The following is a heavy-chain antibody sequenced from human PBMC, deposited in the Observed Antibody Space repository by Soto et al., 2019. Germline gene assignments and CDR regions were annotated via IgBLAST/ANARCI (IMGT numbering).Heavy chain of an antibody. CDR2: IYSGGSK. D-gene: IGHD3-10*01. J-gene: IGHJ4*02. CDR3: AGCVYGSVWLDH. Sequence: EVQMVETGGGLIQPGGSLRLSCAASGFTVSSNYMNWVRQAPGKGLEWISAIYSGGSKYYADSVKGRFTISRDNSKNTVHLQMNSLRAEDTAVYYCAGCVYGSVWLDHWGQGTLVTVSS. V-gene: IGHV3-53*02. CDR1: GFTVSSNY.